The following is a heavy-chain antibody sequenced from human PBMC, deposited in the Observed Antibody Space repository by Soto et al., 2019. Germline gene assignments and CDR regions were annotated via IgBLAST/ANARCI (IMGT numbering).Heavy chain of an antibody. V-gene: IGHV4-39*01. D-gene: IGHD2-21*02. Sequence: QLQLQESGPGLVKPSETLSLTCTVSGGSISSNSYYWGWIRQPPGKGLEWIGSIPYTGDTNYNPSLKSRVTISVDTSKNQFSLKLSSVTAADTAVYYCDGGLVVVTAVRSYFDYWGQGTLVTVSS. CDR1: GGSISSNSYY. CDR2: IPYTGDT. CDR3: DGGLVVVTAVRSYFDY. J-gene: IGHJ4*02.